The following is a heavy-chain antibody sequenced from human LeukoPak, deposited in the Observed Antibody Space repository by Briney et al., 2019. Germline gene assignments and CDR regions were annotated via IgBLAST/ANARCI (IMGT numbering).Heavy chain of an antibody. D-gene: IGHD3-10*01. CDR2: IFHTGNS. CDR1: GDSISSGDYS. Sequence: SETLSLTCTVSGDSISSGDYSWGWIRQPSGKGPEWIGYIFHTGNSYYNPSLRSRVTISVDRSRNQFSLRLTSVTAADTAVYYCARELWFVNAPGSWLDPWGPGTLVAVSS. J-gene: IGHJ5*02. CDR3: ARELWFVNAPGSWLDP. V-gene: IGHV4-30-2*01.